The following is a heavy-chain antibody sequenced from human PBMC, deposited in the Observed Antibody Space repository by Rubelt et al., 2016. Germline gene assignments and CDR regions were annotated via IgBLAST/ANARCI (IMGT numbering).Heavy chain of an antibody. J-gene: IGHJ4*02. CDR2: ISAYNGNT. CDR3: ARVEYYYDSSGYSDY. D-gene: IGHD3-22*01. V-gene: IGHV1-18*01. Sequence: QVQLVQSGAEVKKPGASVKVSCKASGYTFTSYGISWVRQAPGQGLEWMGWISAYNGNTNYAQKRQGRCNMTPDTSTSTAYMELRSRRSDDTVVYYCARVEYYYDSSGYSDYWGQGTLVTVSS. CDR1: GYTFTSYG.